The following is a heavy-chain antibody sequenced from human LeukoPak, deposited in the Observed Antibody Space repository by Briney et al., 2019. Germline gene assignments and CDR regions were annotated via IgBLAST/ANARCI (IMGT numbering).Heavy chain of an antibody. V-gene: IGHV4-38-2*02. D-gene: IGHD2-8*01. Sequence: SETLCLTCSVSDSSITSTYYWAWFRQPPGKGLEWIATVFRLQTVRTFNNPSLGSRVTMSLDPSHNQFSLNLTSVTAADTALYFCARVLHAPYLIDSWGQGTLVTVSS. J-gene: IGHJ4*02. CDR1: DSSITSTYY. CDR3: ARVLHAPYLIDS. CDR2: VFRLQTVRT.